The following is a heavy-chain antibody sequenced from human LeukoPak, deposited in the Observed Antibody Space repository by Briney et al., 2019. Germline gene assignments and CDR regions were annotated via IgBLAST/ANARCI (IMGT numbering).Heavy chain of an antibody. Sequence: PGVSLRLSCAASRFIFSTYSMSWVRQAPGKGPEWVSSISGGGTNTYYADSVKGRFTISRDNSKNTLSLQMNNLRDEDTAVYYCAKDAAAVTGRRAGFDYWGQGTLVTVSS. V-gene: IGHV3-23*01. CDR1: RFIFSTYS. D-gene: IGHD6-19*01. CDR2: ISGGGTNT. J-gene: IGHJ4*02. CDR3: AKDAAAVTGRRAGFDY.